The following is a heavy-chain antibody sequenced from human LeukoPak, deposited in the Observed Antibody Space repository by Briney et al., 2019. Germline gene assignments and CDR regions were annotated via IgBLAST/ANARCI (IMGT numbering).Heavy chain of an antibody. CDR1: GFTFSSYA. CDR3: AKQRPYSGYDYGYFDY. J-gene: IGHJ4*02. V-gene: IGHV3-23*01. D-gene: IGHD5-12*01. Sequence: GGSLRLSCTASGFTFSSYAMSWVRQAPGKGLEWVSTISGSGGSTYYADSVKGRFTISRDNSKNTLYLQMNSLRAEDTAVYYCAKQRPYSGYDYGYFDYWGQGTLVTVSS. CDR2: ISGSGGST.